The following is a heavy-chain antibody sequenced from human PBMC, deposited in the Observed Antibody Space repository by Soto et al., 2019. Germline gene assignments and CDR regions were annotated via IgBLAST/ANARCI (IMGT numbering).Heavy chain of an antibody. CDR2: ISYDGSNK. J-gene: IGHJ4*02. V-gene: IGHV3-30*18. CDR3: AKSWVAAAAIPPVDY. D-gene: IGHD6-13*01. CDR1: GFTFSSYG. Sequence: QVQLVESGGGVVQPGRSLRLSCAASGFTFSSYGMHWVRQAPGKGLEWVAVISYDGSNKYYADSVKGRFTISRDNSKNTLYLQMNSLRAEDTAMYYCAKSWVAAAAIPPVDYWGQGTLVTVSS.